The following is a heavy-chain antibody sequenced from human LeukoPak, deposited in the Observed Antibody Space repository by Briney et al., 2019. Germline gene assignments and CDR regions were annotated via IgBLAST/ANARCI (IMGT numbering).Heavy chain of an antibody. Sequence: SETLSLTCTVSGGSISSTSYYWGWIRQPPGKGLGWIGSFYYPGSTYYNPSLKSRLTLSVDTSKNQFSLKLSSVTAADTAVYYCARDRVAAAGGGTNWFDPWGRGTLVTVSS. J-gene: IGHJ5*02. CDR2: FYYPGST. V-gene: IGHV4-39*07. CDR1: GGSISSTSYY. CDR3: ARDRVAAAGGGTNWFDP. D-gene: IGHD6-13*01.